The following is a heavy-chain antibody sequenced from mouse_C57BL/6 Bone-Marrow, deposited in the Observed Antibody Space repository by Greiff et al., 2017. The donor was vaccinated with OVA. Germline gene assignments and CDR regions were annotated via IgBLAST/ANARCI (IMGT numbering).Heavy chain of an antibody. CDR1: GFSLTSYG. D-gene: IGHD1-1*01. Sequence: VQLQQPGPGLVQPSQSLSITCTVSGFSLTSYGVHWVRQSPGKGLEWLGVIWRGGSTDYNAAFMSRLSITKDNSKSQVFFKMNSLQADDTAIYYCAKKITTVVATNWYFDVWGTGTTVTVSS. J-gene: IGHJ1*03. CDR3: AKKITTVVATNWYFDV. V-gene: IGHV2-5*01. CDR2: IWRGGST.